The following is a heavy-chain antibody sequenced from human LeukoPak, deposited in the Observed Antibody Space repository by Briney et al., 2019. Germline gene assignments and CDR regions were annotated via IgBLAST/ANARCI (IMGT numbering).Heavy chain of an antibody. V-gene: IGHV3-7*01. D-gene: IGHD3-9*01. J-gene: IGHJ4*02. CDR2: IKQDGSDK. CDR3: AREPYDILTGYPRGYFDY. Sequence: GGSLRLSCVASGFTFSSRDWMTWVRRAPGKGLEWVANIKQDGSDKNYVDSGKGRFTISRDNAKNSVDLQMNSRRAEDTAVYYCAREPYDILTGYPRGYFDYWGQGALVTVSS. CDR1: GFTFSSRDW.